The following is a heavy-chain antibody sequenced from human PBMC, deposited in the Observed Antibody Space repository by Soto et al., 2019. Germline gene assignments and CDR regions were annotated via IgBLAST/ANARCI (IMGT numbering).Heavy chain of an antibody. Sequence: SETLSLTCAVYGGSFSGYYWSWIRQPPGKGLEWIGEINHSGSTNYNPSLKSRVTISVDTSKNQFSLKLSSVTAADTAVYYCARGSSRAVTNYWGQGTLVTVSS. V-gene: IGHV4-34*01. CDR1: GGSFSGYY. J-gene: IGHJ4*02. CDR3: ARGSSRAVTNY. CDR2: INHSGST. D-gene: IGHD4-4*01.